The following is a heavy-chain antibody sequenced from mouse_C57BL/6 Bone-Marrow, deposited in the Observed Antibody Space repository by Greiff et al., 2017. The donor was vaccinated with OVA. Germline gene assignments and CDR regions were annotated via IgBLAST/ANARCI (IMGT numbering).Heavy chain of an antibody. D-gene: IGHD1-1*01. Sequence: EVHLVESGGDLVKPGGSLKLSCAASGFTFSSYGMSWVRQTPDKRLEWVATISSGGSYTYYPDSVKGRFTISRDNAKNTLYLQMSSLKSEDTAMYYCARLLHFDYWGQGTTLTVSS. CDR1: GFTFSSYG. CDR2: ISSGGSYT. J-gene: IGHJ2*01. V-gene: IGHV5-6*01. CDR3: ARLLHFDY.